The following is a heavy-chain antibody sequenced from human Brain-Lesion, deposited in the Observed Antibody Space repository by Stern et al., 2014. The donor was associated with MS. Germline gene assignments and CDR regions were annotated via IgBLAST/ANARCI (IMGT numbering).Heavy chain of an antibody. J-gene: IGHJ4*02. Sequence: VQLVESGPGLVKPSGTLSLTCAVSGGSISSSNWWSWVRQSPGKGLEWIGESDHSGSTIYNPSPKSRVTASVGKSMNRFFPKLSSGPAADTAVYFCARFPASRPHVFDSWGQGTLVTVSS. CDR1: GGSISSSNW. V-gene: IGHV4-4*02. D-gene: IGHD6-13*01. CDR3: ARFPASRPHVFDS. CDR2: SDHSGST.